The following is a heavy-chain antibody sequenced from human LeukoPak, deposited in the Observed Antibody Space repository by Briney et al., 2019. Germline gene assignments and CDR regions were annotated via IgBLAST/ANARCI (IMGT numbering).Heavy chain of an antibody. V-gene: IGHV4-39*01. CDR1: GGSISSSSHY. CDR2: IYFTGST. CDR3: ARTRYYYNSRSYGAPYYFDY. Sequence: PSETLSLTCTVSGGSISSSSHYWGWIRQPPGKGLEWIGSIYFTGSTSYNASLKSRVTISVDTSKNQFSLKLSSVTAADTAVYYCARTRYYYNSRSYGAPYYFDYWGQGTLVTVSS. D-gene: IGHD3-10*01. J-gene: IGHJ4*02.